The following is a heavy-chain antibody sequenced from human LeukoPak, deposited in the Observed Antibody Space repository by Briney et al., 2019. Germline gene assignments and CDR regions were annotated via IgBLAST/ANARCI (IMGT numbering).Heavy chain of an antibody. Sequence: SETLSLTCTVSGGSISSSSYYWGWIRQPPGKGLEWIGSIYYSGSTYYNPSLKSRVTISVDTSKNQFSLKLSSVTAADTAVYYCARRGYSNYVSYFDYWGQGTLVTVSS. CDR3: ARRGYSNYVSYFDY. CDR1: GGSISSSSYY. CDR2: IYYSGST. V-gene: IGHV4-39*07. J-gene: IGHJ4*02. D-gene: IGHD4-11*01.